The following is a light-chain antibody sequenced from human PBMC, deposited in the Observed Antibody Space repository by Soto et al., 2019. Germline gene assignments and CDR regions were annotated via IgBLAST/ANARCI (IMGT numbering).Light chain of an antibody. CDR2: GAS. Sequence: EIVMTQSPATLSVSPGERVTLSRRASQSVSDNLAWYQQKPGQAPRLLIYGASTRATTTPARFSGSGSGTEITLTISSLQSEDFAVYFCQQSNNWPYTFGQGTKLDIK. CDR3: QQSNNWPYT. CDR1: QSVSDN. V-gene: IGKV3-15*01. J-gene: IGKJ2*01.